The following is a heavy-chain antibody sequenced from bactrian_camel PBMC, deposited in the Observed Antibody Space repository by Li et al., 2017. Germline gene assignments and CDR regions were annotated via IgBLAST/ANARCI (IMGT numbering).Heavy chain of an antibody. CDR1: GYTPSQNV. CDR2: IYTGGGTT. CDR3: TTAAFGY. J-gene: IGHJ4*01. Sequence: HVQLVESGGGSVQTGGTLRLSCTTTGYTPSQNVIGWFRQAPGKERERVAAIYTGGGTTGYADNVKGRFTISRDNAKNTLYLQMISLEPEDTAVYYCTTAAFGYWGQGTQVTVS. D-gene: IGHD1*01. V-gene: IGHV3S54*01.